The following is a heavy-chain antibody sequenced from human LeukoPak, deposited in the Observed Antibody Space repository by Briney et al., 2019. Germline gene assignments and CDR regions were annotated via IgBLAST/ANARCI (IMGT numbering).Heavy chain of an antibody. Sequence: SETLSLTCTVSGGSISSYYWSWIRQPPGKGLEWIGYIYYSGSTNYNPSLKSRVTISVDTSKNQFSLKLSSVTAADTAVYYCARVTSYLRYFDGGPPPNWFDPWGQGTLVTVSS. V-gene: IGHV4-59*01. CDR2: IYYSGST. CDR3: ARVTSYLRYFDGGPPPNWFDP. J-gene: IGHJ5*02. CDR1: GGSISSYY. D-gene: IGHD3-9*01.